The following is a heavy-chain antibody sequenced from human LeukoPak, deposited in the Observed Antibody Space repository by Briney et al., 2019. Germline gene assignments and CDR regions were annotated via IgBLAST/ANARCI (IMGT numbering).Heavy chain of an antibody. V-gene: IGHV3-23*01. CDR3: AKVANNYDSSGYLLPAFDY. CDR2: ISGSGGST. D-gene: IGHD3-22*01. J-gene: IGHJ4*02. Sequence: GGSLRLSCAASGFTFSSYAMSWVRQAPGKGLEWVSAISGSGGSTYYADSVKGRFTISRDNSKNTLYLQVNSLRAEDTAVYYCAKVANNYDSSGYLLPAFDYWGQGTLVTVSS. CDR1: GFTFSSYA.